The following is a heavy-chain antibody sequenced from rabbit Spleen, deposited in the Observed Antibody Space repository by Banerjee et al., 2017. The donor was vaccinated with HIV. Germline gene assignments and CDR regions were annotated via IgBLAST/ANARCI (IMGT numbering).Heavy chain of an antibody. CDR2: IYTGSRGGT. CDR1: AFDFSSGG. CDR3: ARGYANVYRFNL. D-gene: IGHD6-1*01. V-gene: IGHV1S45*01. J-gene: IGHJ4*01. Sequence: QEQLEETGGGLVKPEGSLTLTCKASAFDFSSGGVSWVRQAPGKGLEWIGCIYTGSRGGTYYASWAKGRFTISKTSSTTVTLQMTNLTAADTATYFCARGYANVYRFNLWGPGTLVTVS.